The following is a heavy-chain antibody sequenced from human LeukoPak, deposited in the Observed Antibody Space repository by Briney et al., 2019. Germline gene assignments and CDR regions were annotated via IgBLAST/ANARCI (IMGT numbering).Heavy chain of an antibody. CDR1: GYTFTGYY. J-gene: IGHJ5*02. D-gene: IGHD3-16*02. CDR3: ARDTLGSYLDNWFDP. Sequence: ASVKVSCKASGYTFTGYYMHWVRQAPGQGLEWMGWINPNSGGTNYAQKFQGRVTMTRDTSISTAYMELSRLRSDDTAVYYCARDTLGSYLDNWFDPWGQGTLVTVSS. V-gene: IGHV1-2*02. CDR2: INPNSGGT.